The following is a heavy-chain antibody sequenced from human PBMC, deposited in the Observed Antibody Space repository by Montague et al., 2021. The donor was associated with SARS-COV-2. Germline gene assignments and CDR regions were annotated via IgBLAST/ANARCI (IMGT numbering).Heavy chain of an antibody. Sequence: SETLSLTCTVSGGSISTSPYFWGWIRQPPGKGLEWIGSIYYSGSTYYNPSLKSRVAISIDTSENQFSLKLSSVTAADTAVYYCARHALGYFDWLNEGYFDHWGQGTLVTVSS. CDR3: ARHALGYFDWLNEGYFDH. J-gene: IGHJ4*02. CDR2: IYYSGST. V-gene: IGHV4-39*07. D-gene: IGHD3-9*01. CDR1: GGSISTSPYF.